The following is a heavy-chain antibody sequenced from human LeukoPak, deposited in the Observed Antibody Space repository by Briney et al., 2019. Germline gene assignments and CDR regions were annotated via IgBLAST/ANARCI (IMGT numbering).Heavy chain of an antibody. CDR1: GFTFSNAW. CDR2: IKSKTDGGTT. V-gene: IGHV3-15*01. Sequence: GGSLRLSCAASGFTFSNAWMSWVRQAPGKGLEWVGRIKSKTDGGTTDYAAPVKGRFTISRDNSKNTLYLQMNSLRAEDTAVYYCARDGITMPHAFDIWGQGTMVTVSS. CDR3: ARDGITMPHAFDI. D-gene: IGHD3-10*01. J-gene: IGHJ3*02.